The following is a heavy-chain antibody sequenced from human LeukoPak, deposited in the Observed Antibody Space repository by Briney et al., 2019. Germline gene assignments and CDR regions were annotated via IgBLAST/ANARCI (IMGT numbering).Heavy chain of an antibody. Sequence: GGSLRLSCAASGFTFSSYGMHWVRQAPGKGLEWVAVISYDGSNKYYADSVKGRFTISRDNSKNTLYLQMNSLRAEDTTVYYCAREIRYCSGSKCYLFDYWGQGTLVTVSS. J-gene: IGHJ4*02. CDR2: ISYDGSNK. CDR3: AREIRYCSGSKCYLFDY. D-gene: IGHD2-15*01. CDR1: GFTFSSYG. V-gene: IGHV3-30*03.